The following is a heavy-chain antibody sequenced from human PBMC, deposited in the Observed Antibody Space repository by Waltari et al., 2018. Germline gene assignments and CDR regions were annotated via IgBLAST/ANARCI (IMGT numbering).Heavy chain of an antibody. CDR2: ISGSGHST. CDR1: A. Sequence: AMGGVGQAQGKGVGLVSGISGSGHSTDYADSVKGRFTISRDNSKKMLFLQMSSLRADDTAVYYCASPPGPTTRWRQGTRVIVSS. CDR3: ASPPGPTTR. D-gene: IGHD5-12*01. J-gene: IGHJ4*02. V-gene: IGHV3-23*01.